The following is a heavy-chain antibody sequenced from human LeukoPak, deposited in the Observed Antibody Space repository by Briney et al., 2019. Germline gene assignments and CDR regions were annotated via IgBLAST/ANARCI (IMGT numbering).Heavy chain of an antibody. V-gene: IGHV3-30*18. D-gene: IGHD6-13*01. J-gene: IGHJ4*02. Sequence: GGSLRLSCAASGLTFSSYGMHWVRQAPGKGLEWVAVISYDGSNKYYADSVKGRFTISRDNSKNTLYLQMNSLRAEDTAVYYCAKSLGSSYFDYWGQGTLVTVSS. CDR3: AKSLGSSYFDY. CDR2: ISYDGSNK. CDR1: GLTFSSYG.